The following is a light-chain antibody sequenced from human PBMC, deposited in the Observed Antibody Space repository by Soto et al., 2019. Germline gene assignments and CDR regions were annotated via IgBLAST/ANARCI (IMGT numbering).Light chain of an antibody. CDR2: STN. Sequence: QAVVTQEPSLSVSPGGTVTLTCGLSSGSVSTTYLPSWYQQTPGRPPRTLIYSTNTRSSGVPDRFSGSILGNKAALTITGAQADDECDYFCVLYVGSGGWVFGGGTKLTVL. V-gene: IGLV8-61*01. CDR1: SGSVSTTYL. CDR3: VLYVGSGGWV. J-gene: IGLJ3*02.